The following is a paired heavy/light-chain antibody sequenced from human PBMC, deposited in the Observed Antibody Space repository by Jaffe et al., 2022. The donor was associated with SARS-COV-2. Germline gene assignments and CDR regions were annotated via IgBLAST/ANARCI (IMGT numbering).Heavy chain of an antibody. J-gene: IGHJ6*02. V-gene: IGHV4-39*01. CDR2: IYYSGST. CDR1: GGSISSSAYY. Sequence: QLQLQESGPGLVKPSETLSLTCTVSGGSISSSAYYWGWIRQPPGKGLEWIGTIYYSGSTYYNPSLKSRVSISLDTSKNQFSLKLTSVTAADTAVYYCARLYGSGINGYNYYGMDVWGQGTTVTVSS. CDR3: ARLYGSGINGYNYYGMDV. D-gene: IGHD3-10*01.
Light chain of an antibody. V-gene: IGKV1-12*01. Sequence: DIQMTQSPSSVSASVGDRVTITCRASQDLSSWLAWYQQKPGKAPKLLIYAASYLQSGIPSRFSGSGSGTVFTLTISSLQPEDFATYFCQQGNSFPLTFGGGTKVEIK. CDR2: AAS. CDR1: QDLSSW. CDR3: QQGNSFPLT. J-gene: IGKJ4*01.